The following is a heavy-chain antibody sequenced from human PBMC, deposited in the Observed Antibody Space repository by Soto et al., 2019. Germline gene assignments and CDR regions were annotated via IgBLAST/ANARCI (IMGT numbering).Heavy chain of an antibody. J-gene: IGHJ4*01. V-gene: IGHV3-30*18. D-gene: IGHD6-19*01. CDR1: GFTLTTYG. CDR2: ISYDGSTK. Sequence: QVKLVESGGGVVQPGRSLRLSCTASGFTLTTYGMHWVRQAPGKGLEWVALISYDGSTKYYADSVKGRFTVSRDVSRNTLFLQLNSLRIEDTAVYYCAKVRSGWYGGAFDYWGHGTVDTVSS. CDR3: AKVRSGWYGGAFDY.